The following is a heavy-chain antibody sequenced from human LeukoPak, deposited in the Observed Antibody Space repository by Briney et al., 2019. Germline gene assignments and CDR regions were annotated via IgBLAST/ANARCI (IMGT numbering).Heavy chain of an antibody. Sequence: SETLSLTCAVYGGSFNTYYWNWIRQSPGKGLEWIGEINHTGTTNYNPSLKSRVTISVDTSKNQFSLKLSSVTAADMAIYYCARGGYYGSGNDFRFDPWGQGTLVTVSS. CDR3: ARGGYYGSGNDFRFDP. D-gene: IGHD3-10*01. J-gene: IGHJ5*02. CDR1: GGSFNTYY. CDR2: INHTGTT. V-gene: IGHV4-34*01.